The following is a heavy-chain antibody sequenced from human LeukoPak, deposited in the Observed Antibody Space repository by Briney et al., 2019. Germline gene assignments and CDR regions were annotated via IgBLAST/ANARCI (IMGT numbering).Heavy chain of an antibody. Sequence: VKPSETLSLTCTVSSGSISSYYWSRIRQPPGKGLEWIGYIYYTGSTNYNPSLKSRVTISIDTSKNQFSLNLSSVTAADTAVYYCARHGPYLGRLGWFDPWGQGTLVTVSS. J-gene: IGHJ5*02. CDR3: ARHGPYLGRLGWFDP. CDR1: SGSISSYY. V-gene: IGHV4-59*08. D-gene: IGHD1-26*01. CDR2: IYYTGST.